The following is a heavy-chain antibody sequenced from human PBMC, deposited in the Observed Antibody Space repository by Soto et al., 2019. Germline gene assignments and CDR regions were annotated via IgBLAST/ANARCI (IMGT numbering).Heavy chain of an antibody. Sequence: ASVKVSCKASGYTFTGYYMHWVRQAPGQGLEWMGWINPNSGGTNYAQKFQGWVTMTRDTSISTAYMELSRLRSDDTAVYYCARLNGYYYYYGMDVWGQGTTVTVSS. D-gene: IGHD3-16*01. CDR2: INPNSGGT. CDR3: ARLNGYYYYYGMDV. CDR1: GYTFTGYY. J-gene: IGHJ6*02. V-gene: IGHV1-2*04.